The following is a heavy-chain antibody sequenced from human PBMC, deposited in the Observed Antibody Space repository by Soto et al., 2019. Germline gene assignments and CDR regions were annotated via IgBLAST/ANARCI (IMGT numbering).Heavy chain of an antibody. CDR2: IYYSGRT. Sequence: PSETLSLTCTVSGGSVIDYYWSWIRQPPGKGLEWIGYIYYSGRTNYNPSLKSRVTISVDTSKNQFSLKLNSMTAADTAVYYCARHNYGSGSTYFDYWGQGTLVTVSS. J-gene: IGHJ4*02. D-gene: IGHD3-10*01. CDR1: GGSVIDYY. V-gene: IGHV4-59*08. CDR3: ARHNYGSGSTYFDY.